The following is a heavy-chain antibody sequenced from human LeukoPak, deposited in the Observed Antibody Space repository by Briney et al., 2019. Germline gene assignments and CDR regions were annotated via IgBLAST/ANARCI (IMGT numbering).Heavy chain of an antibody. V-gene: IGHV4-30-4*01. J-gene: IGHJ4*02. CDR1: GGSISSGDYY. CDR3: ARFEIGWFGESLNYFDY. Sequence: SETLSLTCTVSGGSISSGDYYWSWIRQPPGKGLEWIGYIYYSGSTYYNPSLKSRVTISVDTSKNQFSLKLSSVTAADTAVYYCARFEIGWFGESLNYFDYWGQGTLVTVSS. D-gene: IGHD3-10*01. CDR2: IYYSGST.